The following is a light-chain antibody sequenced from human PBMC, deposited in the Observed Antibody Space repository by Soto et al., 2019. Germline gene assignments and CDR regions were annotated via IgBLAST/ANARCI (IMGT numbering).Light chain of an antibody. Sequence: QSALTQPPSASGSPGKSVTISCTGTSSDVGGYNYVSWFQQHPGKVPKLMIYEVSKRPSGVPDRFSGSKSGNTASLTVSGLQAEDEADYYCSSFAGSNNLVFGGGTKVTVL. CDR1: SSDVGGYNY. V-gene: IGLV2-8*01. CDR3: SSFAGSNNLV. J-gene: IGLJ2*01. CDR2: EVS.